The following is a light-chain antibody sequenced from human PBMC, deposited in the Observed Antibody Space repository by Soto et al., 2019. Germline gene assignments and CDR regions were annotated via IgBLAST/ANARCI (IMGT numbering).Light chain of an antibody. CDR1: QGISSY. CDR2: AAS. J-gene: IGKJ3*01. Sequence: DIQLTQSPSFLSASVGDRVTNTCRASQGISSYLAWYQQKPGKAPKLLIYAASTLQSGVPSRFSGSGSGTEFTLTMSSLQPEDFATYYCQQGCTFGPGTKVDI. V-gene: IGKV1-9*01. CDR3: QQGCT.